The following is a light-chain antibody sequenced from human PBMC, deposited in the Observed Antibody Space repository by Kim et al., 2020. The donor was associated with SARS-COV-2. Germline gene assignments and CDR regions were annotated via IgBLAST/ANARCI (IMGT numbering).Light chain of an antibody. CDR1: RSNIGNNP. V-gene: IGLV1-51*01. J-gene: IGLJ3*02. CDR3: ATWDSSLSVGV. Sequence: QSVLTQPPSVSAAPGQRVTISCSGSRSNIGNNPVSWYQQFPGTAPKLITYDNDKRPSGIPDRFSSSKSVTSATLGITGLRTGDEADYYCATWDSSLSVGVFGGGTQLTVL. CDR2: DND.